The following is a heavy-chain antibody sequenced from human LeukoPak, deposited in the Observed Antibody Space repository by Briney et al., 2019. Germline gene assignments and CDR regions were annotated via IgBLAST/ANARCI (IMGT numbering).Heavy chain of an antibody. Sequence: GGSLRLSCVASGFTFSDYAMSWVRQAPGKGLEWVSGISDSGGSTYYADSVKGRCTISRDNSKNTVSLQMHNLRAEDTAVYFCARHDSFIPYWGQGTLVTATS. CDR1: GFTFSDYA. J-gene: IGHJ4*02. D-gene: IGHD3-16*02. CDR2: ISDSGGST. V-gene: IGHV3-23*01. CDR3: ARHDSFIPY.